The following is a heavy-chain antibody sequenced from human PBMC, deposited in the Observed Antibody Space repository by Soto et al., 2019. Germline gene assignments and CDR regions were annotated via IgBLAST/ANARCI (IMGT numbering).Heavy chain of an antibody. CDR1: GFTFDDYS. CDR2: INWNSVSI. J-gene: IGHJ1*01. V-gene: IGHV3-9*01. D-gene: IGHD6-13*01. Sequence: QPGGSLRLSCAASGFTFDDYSIHWVRQVPWKGLEWVSGINWNSVSIGYADSVKGRFAVSRDNAKNSLHLQMNSLRAEDTAFYYCVKDESINWYSGHFRHWGQGTLVTVSS. CDR3: VKDESINWYSGHFRH.